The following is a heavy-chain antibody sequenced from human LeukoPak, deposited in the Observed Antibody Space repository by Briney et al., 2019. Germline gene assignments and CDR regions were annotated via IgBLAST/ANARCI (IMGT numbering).Heavy chain of an antibody. Sequence: GGSLRLSCAASGFTVSSNYMSWVRQAPGKGLEWMGIIYPGDSDTRYSPSFQGQVAISADKSISTAYLQWSSLKASDTAMYYCARHREDYGDFHYYYYGMDVWGQGTTVTVSS. V-gene: IGHV5-51*01. J-gene: IGHJ6*02. CDR3: ARHREDYGDFHYYYYGMDV. CDR1: GFTVSSNY. D-gene: IGHD4-17*01. CDR2: IYPGDSDT.